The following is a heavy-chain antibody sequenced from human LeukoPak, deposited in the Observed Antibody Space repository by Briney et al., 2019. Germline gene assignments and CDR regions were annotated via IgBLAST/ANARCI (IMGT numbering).Heavy chain of an antibody. J-gene: IGHJ4*02. CDR1: GFTFSSYG. CDR3: AKDRASIDY. Sequence: GGSLRLSCAASGFTFSSYGMHWVRQAPGKGLEWVAFTRYDGTAMYYPDSVKGRFTISRDNSKNTLYLQMNSLRAEDTAVYYCAKDRASIDYWGQGTLVTVSS. V-gene: IGHV3-30*02. CDR2: TRYDGTAM.